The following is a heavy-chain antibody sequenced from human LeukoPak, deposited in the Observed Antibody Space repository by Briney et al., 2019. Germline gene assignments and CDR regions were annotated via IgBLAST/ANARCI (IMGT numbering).Heavy chain of an antibody. CDR1: GFTFSSCS. J-gene: IGHJ3*02. CDR3: ARERKYSSGWYGAFDI. Sequence: GGSLRLSCAASGFTFSSCSMNWVRQAPGKGLEWVSSISSSSSYIYYADSVKGRFTISRDNAKNSLYLQMNSLRAEDTAVYYCARERKYSSGWYGAFDIWGQGTMVTVSS. CDR2: ISSSSSYI. V-gene: IGHV3-21*01. D-gene: IGHD6-19*01.